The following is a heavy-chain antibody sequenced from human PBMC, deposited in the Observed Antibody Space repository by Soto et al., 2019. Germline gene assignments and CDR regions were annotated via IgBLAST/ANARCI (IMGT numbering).Heavy chain of an antibody. CDR1: GYTLTELS. D-gene: IGHD3-22*01. CDR3: ATVFPGVTMIVVAWEPDAFDI. CDR2: FDPEDGET. V-gene: IGHV1-24*01. J-gene: IGHJ3*02. Sequence: QVQLVQSGAEVKKPGASVKVSCKVSGYTLTELSMHWVRQAPGKGLEWMGGFDPEDGETIYAQKFQGRVTMTEDTSTDTAYMELSSLRSEDTAVYYCATVFPGVTMIVVAWEPDAFDIWGQGTMVTVSS.